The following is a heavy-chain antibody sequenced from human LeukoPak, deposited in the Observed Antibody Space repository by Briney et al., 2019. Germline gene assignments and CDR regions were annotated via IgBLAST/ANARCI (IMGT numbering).Heavy chain of an antibody. V-gene: IGHV3-48*02. CDR2: ISSSSSTI. CDR3: ARLSERIN. D-gene: IGHD1-1*01. CDR1: GFTFSNSA. Sequence: GGSLRLSCAASGFTFSNSAMSWVRQAPGKGLEWVSYISSSSSTIYYADSVKGRFTISRDNAKNSLYLQMNSLRDEDTAVYYCARLSERINWGQGTLVTVSS. J-gene: IGHJ4*02.